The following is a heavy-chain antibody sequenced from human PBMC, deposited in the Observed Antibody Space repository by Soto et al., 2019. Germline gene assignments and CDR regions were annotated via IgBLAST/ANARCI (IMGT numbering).Heavy chain of an antibody. V-gene: IGHV3-33*01. CDR1: GFTFSSYG. D-gene: IGHD2-8*01. CDR3: ARDRGGLCTSGVCWYFDL. J-gene: IGHJ2*01. Sequence: QVQLVEFGGGVVQPGRSLRLSCAASGFTFSSYGMHWVRQAPGKGLEWVAVLRYDGRKKYYAYSVKGRFTISRENXKXTPXLQMNSRRAEDTAVYYWARDRGGLCTSGVCWYFDLWGRGTLVTVSS. CDR2: LRYDGRKK.